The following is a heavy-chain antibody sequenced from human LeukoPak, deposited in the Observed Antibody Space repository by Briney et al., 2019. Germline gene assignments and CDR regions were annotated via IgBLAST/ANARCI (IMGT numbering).Heavy chain of an antibody. Sequence: GGSLRLSCAASGFTFSSYDMHWVRQATGKGLEWVSAIGTAGDTYYPGSVKGRFTISRENAKNSLYLQMNSLRAGDTAVYYCARARGIQGSGSYRGAFDIWGQGTMVTVSS. V-gene: IGHV3-13*01. CDR2: IGTAGDT. CDR1: GFTFSSYD. CDR3: ARARGIQGSGSYRGAFDI. D-gene: IGHD3-10*01. J-gene: IGHJ3*02.